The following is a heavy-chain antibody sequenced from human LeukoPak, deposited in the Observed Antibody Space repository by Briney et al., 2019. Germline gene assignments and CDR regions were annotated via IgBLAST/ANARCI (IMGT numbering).Heavy chain of an antibody. D-gene: IGHD5-12*01. J-gene: IGHJ4*02. CDR3: ASSGYSGYDPPY. CDR1: GGTFSSYA. Sequence: SVKVSCKASGGTFSSYAISWVRQAPGQGLEWMGRIIPIFGTANYAQKFQGRVTITADKSTSTAYMELSSLRSEDTAVYYCASSGYSGYDPPYWGQGALGTVSS. V-gene: IGHV1-69*06. CDR2: IIPIFGTA.